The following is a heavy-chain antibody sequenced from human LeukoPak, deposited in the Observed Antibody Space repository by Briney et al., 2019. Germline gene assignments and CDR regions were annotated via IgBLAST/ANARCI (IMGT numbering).Heavy chain of an antibody. CDR1: GGSFSGYY. CDR2: INHSGST. J-gene: IGHJ4*02. V-gene: IGHV4-34*01. D-gene: IGHD1-1*01. Sequence: KPSETLSLTCAVYGGSFSGYYWSWIRQPPGKGLEWIGEINHSGSTNYNPSLKSRVTISVDTSKNQFSLKLSSVTAADTAVYYCARGARREGGMTTSEGVAYWGQGTLVTVSS. CDR3: ARGARREGGMTTSEGVAY.